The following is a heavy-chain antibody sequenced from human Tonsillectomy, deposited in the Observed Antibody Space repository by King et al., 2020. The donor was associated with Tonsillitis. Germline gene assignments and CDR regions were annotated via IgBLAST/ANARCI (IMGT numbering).Heavy chain of an antibody. D-gene: IGHD1-26*01. Sequence: QLVQSGAEVKKPGASVKVSCKASGYTFTSYYMHWVRQAPGQGLEWMGIINPSGGSTSYAQKFQGRVTMTRDTSTSTVYMELSSLGSEDTAVYYCARDCKEVGAFDYWGPGTPVPVSS. CDR3: ARDCKEVGAFDY. CDR1: GYTFTSYY. V-gene: IGHV1-46*01. CDR2: INPSGGST. J-gene: IGHJ4*02.